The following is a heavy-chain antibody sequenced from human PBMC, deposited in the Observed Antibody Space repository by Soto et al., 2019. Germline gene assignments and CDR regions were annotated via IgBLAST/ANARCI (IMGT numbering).Heavy chain of an antibody. CDR1: GFTFSGYS. CDR3: ARDGIDSSGYYSFGFDY. CDR2: LSATSTYI. D-gene: IGHD3-22*01. Sequence: EVQLVESGGGLVKPGGSLRLSCAASGFTFSGYSMSWVRQAPGKGLEWVSSLSATSTYIYYADLLKGRFTISRDNAKNSLYLQMNSLRAEDTAVYYCARDGIDSSGYYSFGFDYWGQGTLVTVSS. J-gene: IGHJ4*02. V-gene: IGHV3-21*01.